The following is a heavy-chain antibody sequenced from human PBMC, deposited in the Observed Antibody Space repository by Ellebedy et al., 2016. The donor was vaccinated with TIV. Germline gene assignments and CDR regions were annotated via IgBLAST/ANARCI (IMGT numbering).Heavy chain of an antibody. CDR3: ARLWFGEFPDY. D-gene: IGHD3-10*01. Sequence: GESLKISCEASGYSFSTYWVAWVRQMPGKGLEWMGTIYAGYSGNSDVKYSPSFQGQVTFSADKSISTAYLQWSSLKASDTAMYYCARLWFGEFPDYWGQGTLVTVSS. J-gene: IGHJ4*02. CDR1: GYSFSTYW. V-gene: IGHV5-51*01. CDR2: IYAGYSGNSDV.